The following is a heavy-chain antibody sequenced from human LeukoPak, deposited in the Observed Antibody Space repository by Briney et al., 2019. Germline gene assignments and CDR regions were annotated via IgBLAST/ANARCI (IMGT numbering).Heavy chain of an antibody. CDR1: GGSFSSYY. D-gene: IGHD3-9*01. J-gene: IGHJ4*02. CDR2: IYYSGST. V-gene: IGHV4-39*01. Sequence: PSETLSLTCAVYGGSFSSYYWGWIRQPPGKGLEWIGSIYYSGSTYYNPSLKSRVTISVDTSKNQFSLKLSSVTAADTAVYYCARHLPGAPRYYDILTGPQDYWGQGTLVTVSS. CDR3: ARHLPGAPRYYDILTGPQDY.